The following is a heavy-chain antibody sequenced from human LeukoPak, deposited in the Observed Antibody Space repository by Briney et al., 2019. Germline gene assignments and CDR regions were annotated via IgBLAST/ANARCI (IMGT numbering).Heavy chain of an antibody. Sequence: SSETLSLTCAVYGGSFSGYYWSWIRQPPGKGLEWIGEINHSGSTNYNPSLKSRVTISVDTSKNQFSLKLSSVTAADTAVYYCARQVIFGVVVLTYYFDYWGQGTLVTVSS. CDR1: GGSFSGYY. CDR3: ARQVIFGVVVLTYYFDY. J-gene: IGHJ4*02. CDR2: INHSGST. D-gene: IGHD3-3*01. V-gene: IGHV4-34*01.